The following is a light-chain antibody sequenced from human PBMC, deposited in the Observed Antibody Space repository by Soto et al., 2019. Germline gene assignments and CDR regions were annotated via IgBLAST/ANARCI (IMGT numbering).Light chain of an antibody. Sequence: QSVLTQPPSASGTPGQRVTISCSGSSPNIGTNYVYWYQQLPGTAPKHLIYRNNQRPSGVPDRFAGSKSGISASLAISGLRSEDEADYYCAAWDDSLSAVVFGGGTKLTVL. CDR2: RNN. CDR3: AAWDDSLSAVV. V-gene: IGLV1-47*01. CDR1: SPNIGTNY. J-gene: IGLJ2*01.